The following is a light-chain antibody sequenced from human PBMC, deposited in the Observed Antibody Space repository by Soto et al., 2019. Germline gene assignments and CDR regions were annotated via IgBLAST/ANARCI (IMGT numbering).Light chain of an antibody. Sequence: DIVLTQSPDTLSASGGERTTISCRASQSISSTLAWYQQKSDQPPRLLIYDASTWATGVPDRFSGSGSGTEFTLTISSLQSEDVAVYYCQQYNSRPLTFGRGTTVEIK. CDR1: QSISST. CDR3: QQYNSRPLT. J-gene: IGKJ4*01. CDR2: DAS. V-gene: IGKV3D-15*01.